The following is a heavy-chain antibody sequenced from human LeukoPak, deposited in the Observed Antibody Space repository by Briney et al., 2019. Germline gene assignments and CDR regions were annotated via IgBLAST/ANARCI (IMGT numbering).Heavy chain of an antibody. CDR3: ARDDDYSGSRGRPRAFDI. V-gene: IGHV1-69*13. Sequence: SVKGSCKASGGTFSSYAISWVRQAPGQGLEWMGGIIPIFGTANYAQKFQGRVTITADESTSTAYMELSSLRSEDTAVYYCARDDDYSGSRGRPRAFDIWGQGTMVTVSS. CDR2: IIPIFGTA. D-gene: IGHD1-26*01. J-gene: IGHJ3*02. CDR1: GGTFSSYA.